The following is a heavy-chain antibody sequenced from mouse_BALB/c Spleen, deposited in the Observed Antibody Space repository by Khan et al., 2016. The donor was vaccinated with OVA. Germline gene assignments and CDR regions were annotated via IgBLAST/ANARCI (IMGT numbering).Heavy chain of an antibody. CDR2: ISTGGSYT. CDR3: ARLAYYYDSEGFAY. Sequence: EVELVESGGDLVKPGGSLKLSCAASGFTFSTYGMSWVRQTPDKRLEWVATISTGGSYTYYPDSVKGRFTISRDNAKNTLYLQMSSLKSEETAMFYGARLAYYYDSEGFAYWGQGTLVTVSA. V-gene: IGHV5-6*01. CDR1: GFTFSTYG. J-gene: IGHJ3*01. D-gene: IGHD1-1*01.